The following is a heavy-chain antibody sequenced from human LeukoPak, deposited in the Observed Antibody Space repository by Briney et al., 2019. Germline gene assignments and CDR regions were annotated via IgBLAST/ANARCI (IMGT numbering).Heavy chain of an antibody. CDR1: GFTFSNYD. Sequence: GGSLRLSCAASGFTFSNYDMHWVRHAPGKGMEWVSVIGTAGNTYYLGSVKGRFTISRENAKNSLFLQMNSLSAGDTAIYYCARSKSYSSGWTDFDYWAREPWSPSPQ. V-gene: IGHV3-13*01. D-gene: IGHD6-19*01. J-gene: IGHJ4*02. CDR2: IGTAGNT. CDR3: ARSKSYSSGWTDFDY.